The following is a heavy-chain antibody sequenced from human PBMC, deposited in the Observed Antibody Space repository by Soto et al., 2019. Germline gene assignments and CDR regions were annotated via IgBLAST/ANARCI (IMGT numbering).Heavy chain of an antibody. Sequence: SETLSLTCTVSGVSISSSSYCWGWIRQPPGKGLEWIGNIYYSGSTYYNPSLKSRVTISVDTSKNQFSLKLSSVTAADTAVYYCAGETQYYYDSSGYYDWFDPWGQGTLVTAPQ. CDR1: GVSISSSSYC. J-gene: IGHJ5*02. V-gene: IGHV4-39*07. CDR3: AGETQYYYDSSGYYDWFDP. D-gene: IGHD3-22*01. CDR2: IYYSGST.